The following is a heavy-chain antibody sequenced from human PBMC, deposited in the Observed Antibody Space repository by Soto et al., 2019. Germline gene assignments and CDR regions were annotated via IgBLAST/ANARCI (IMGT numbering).Heavy chain of an antibody. Sequence: GGSLRLSCAASGFTFSSYAMHWVRQAPGKGLEWVAVISYDGSNKYYADSVKGRFTISRDNSKNTLYLQMNSLRAEDTAVYYCARDAGYCSGGSCPPYYYYYGMDVWGQGTTVTVSS. CDR3: ARDAGYCSGGSCPPYYYYYGMDV. D-gene: IGHD2-15*01. J-gene: IGHJ6*02. CDR2: ISYDGSNK. CDR1: GFTFSSYA. V-gene: IGHV3-30-3*01.